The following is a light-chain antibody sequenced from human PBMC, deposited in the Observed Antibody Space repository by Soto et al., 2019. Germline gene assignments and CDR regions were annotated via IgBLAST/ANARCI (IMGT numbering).Light chain of an antibody. J-gene: IGKJ5*01. Sequence: IQLTQSPSSLSASVGDRVTITCRASQGISSYLAWYQQKPGKAPKLLIYAASTLQSGVPSRFSGSGSGTDFTLSISSLHPEDFATYYCQQLNSYVITFGQGTRLEIK. CDR3: QQLNSYVIT. CDR2: AAS. V-gene: IGKV1-9*01. CDR1: QGISSY.